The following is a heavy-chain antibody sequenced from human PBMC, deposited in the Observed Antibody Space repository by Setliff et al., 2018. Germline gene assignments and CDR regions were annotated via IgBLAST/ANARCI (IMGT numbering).Heavy chain of an antibody. CDR1: DDSFTSSRYY. Sequence: SETLSLTCTVSDDSFTSSRYYWGWIRQAPGSGLEWIGSISYSGTPYYNASGESRVTISIDTSRNQFPLELRSVTVADTVTYYCVRPGGTTVVSRHFDYWGAGILVTVSS. J-gene: IGHJ4*01. CDR3: VRPGGTTVVSRHFDY. D-gene: IGHD4-17*01. CDR2: ISYSGTP. V-gene: IGHV4-39*01.